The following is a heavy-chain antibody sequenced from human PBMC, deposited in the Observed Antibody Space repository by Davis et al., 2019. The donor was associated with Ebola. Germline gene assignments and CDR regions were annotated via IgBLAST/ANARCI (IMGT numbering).Heavy chain of an antibody. CDR1: KFTFSTYA. J-gene: IGHJ6*03. CDR2: IRGSGGGT. CDR3: AKNKGSGDHYHYCMDV. D-gene: IGHD1/OR15-1a*01. Sequence: PGGSLRLSCAASKFTFSTYAMSWVRQAPGKGLEWVSTIRGSGGGTYYEESVKGRFTISRDNSKNTVYLQVNSLRAEDTAVFYCAKNKGSGDHYHYCMDVWGKGTTVTVSS. V-gene: IGHV3-23*01.